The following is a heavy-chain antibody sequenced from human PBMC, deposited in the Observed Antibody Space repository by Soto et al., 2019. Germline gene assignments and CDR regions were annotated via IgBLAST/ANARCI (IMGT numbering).Heavy chain of an antibody. CDR1: GFTLSNYA. V-gene: IGHV3-23*01. J-gene: IGHJ4*02. CDR2: ISGSGGST. CDR3: AKDRGSSGWYEHY. Sequence: GGSLRLSCAASGFTLSNYAMHWVRQAPGKGLEWVSAISGSGGSTYYADSVKGRFTISRDNSKNTLYLQMNSLRAEDTAVYYCAKDRGSSGWYEHYWGQGTLVTVSS. D-gene: IGHD6-19*01.